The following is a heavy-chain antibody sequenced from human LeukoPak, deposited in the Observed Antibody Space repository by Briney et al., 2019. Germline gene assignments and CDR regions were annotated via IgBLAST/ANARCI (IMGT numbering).Heavy chain of an antibody. CDR1: WISISCKI. CDR3: ARDLGETGY. Sequence: GGVLRTCSAASWISISCKINRVGRPAARGGLGGVSVIFSGGSTYYADSVKGRFTISRDNSKNTLYLQMNSLRAEDTAVYYCARDLGETGYWGQGTLVTVSS. CDR2: IFSGGST. J-gene: IGHJ4*02. D-gene: IGHD3-10*01. V-gene: IGHV3-53*01.